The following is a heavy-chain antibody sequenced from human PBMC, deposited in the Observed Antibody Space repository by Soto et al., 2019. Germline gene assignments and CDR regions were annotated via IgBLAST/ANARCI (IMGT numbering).Heavy chain of an antibody. CDR1: GGSFSGYY. CDR2: INHSGST. J-gene: IGHJ4*02. D-gene: IGHD3-9*01. CDR3: ARDLGLRYFHFDY. V-gene: IGHV4-34*01. Sequence: SETLSLTCAVYGGSFSGYYWTWIRQPPGTGLEWIGEINHSGSTNYNPSLKSRVTISVDTSKNQSSLKLSSVTAADTAVYYCARDLGLRYFHFDYWGQGTLVTVSS.